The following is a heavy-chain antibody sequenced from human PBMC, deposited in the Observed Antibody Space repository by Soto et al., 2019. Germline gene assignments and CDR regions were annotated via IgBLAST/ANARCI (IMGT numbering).Heavy chain of an antibody. Sequence: PPEPLSLTCTVSGSFISSSINYLGFIRLPPAKGLKWIGPIHHSGNTYYNPTLRSRVTISVDTSKTQLLLKLSSVNAADTAVYYCASLMGYSSSWSYYYYYGMDVWGQGTTVTVS. CDR1: GSFISSSINY. CDR2: IHHSGNT. V-gene: IGHV4-39*01. D-gene: IGHD6-13*01. CDR3: ASLMGYSSSWSYYYYYGMDV. J-gene: IGHJ6*02.